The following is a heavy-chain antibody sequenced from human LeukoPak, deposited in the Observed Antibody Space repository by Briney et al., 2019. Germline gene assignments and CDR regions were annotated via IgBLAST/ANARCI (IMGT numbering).Heavy chain of an antibody. CDR3: ARDRDGYNDY. CDR1: GFTVSSNY. V-gene: IGHV3-66*01. Sequence: GGSLRLSCAASGFTVSSNYMTWVRQAPGKGLEWVSLIYSGGSTYYADSVKGRFTISRDNSKNTLYLQMNTLRAEDTAVYYCARDRDGYNDYWGQGTLVTVSS. CDR2: IYSGGST. J-gene: IGHJ4*02. D-gene: IGHD5-24*01.